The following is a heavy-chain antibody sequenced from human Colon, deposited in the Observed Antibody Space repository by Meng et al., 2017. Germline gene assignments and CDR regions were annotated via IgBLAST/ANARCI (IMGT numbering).Heavy chain of an antibody. V-gene: IGHV4-34*02. CDR1: GGSFSGCY. J-gene: IGHJ5*02. CDR3: ATGLRHGDWFDP. CDR2: IDHFGIS. D-gene: IGHD4-17*01. Sequence: QVQIQHGGAGRLQPSETLSLPCAVSGGSFSGCYWSWIRQPPGKGLEWIGEIDHFGISNYNSSLKGRLTMSVDTSKKQISLTLTSVTAADTAVYYCATGLRHGDWFDPWGPGTLVTVSS.